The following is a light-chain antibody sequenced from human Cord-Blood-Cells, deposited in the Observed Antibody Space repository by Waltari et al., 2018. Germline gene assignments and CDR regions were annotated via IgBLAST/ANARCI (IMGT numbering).Light chain of an antibody. V-gene: IGLV2-23*03. J-gene: IGLJ2*01. Sequence: QSALTQPASVSGSPGQSITISCTGPSCAVGRFNLVSWYQQHTGKAPKLMIYEGSKRPSGVSNRFSGSKSGNTASLTISGLQAEDEADYYCCSYAGSSTFVVFGGGTKLTVL. CDR1: SCAVGRFNL. CDR2: EGS. CDR3: CSYAGSSTFVV.